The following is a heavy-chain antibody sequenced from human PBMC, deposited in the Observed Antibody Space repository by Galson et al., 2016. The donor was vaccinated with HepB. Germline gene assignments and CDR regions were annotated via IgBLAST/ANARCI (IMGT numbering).Heavy chain of an antibody. J-gene: IGHJ6*02. D-gene: IGHD4-11*01. CDR1: GFIFSSYA. V-gene: IGHV3-23*01. CDR3: AKARSNYLSDMDV. Sequence: SLRLSCAASGFIFSSYAMSWVRQAPGKGLEWVSAISGSGDSTYYADSVKGRFTISRDNSKNTLYLRMNSLRAEDTAVYYCAKARSNYLSDMDVWGQGTTVTVSS. CDR2: ISGSGDST.